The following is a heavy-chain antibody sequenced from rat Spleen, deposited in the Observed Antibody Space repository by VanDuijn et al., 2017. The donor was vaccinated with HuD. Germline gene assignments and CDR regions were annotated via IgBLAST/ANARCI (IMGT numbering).Heavy chain of an antibody. J-gene: IGHJ4*01. CDR1: GYSITSSYR. CDR3: AKTTVAYYYVMDA. Sequence: EVQLQESGPGLVKPSQSLSLTCSVTGYSITSSYRWNWIRKFPGNKLEWMGSINSAGRTNYNPSLKSRISITRDTSKNQFFLQVNSVTTEDTATYYCAKTTVAYYYVMDAWGQGASVTVSS. D-gene: IGHD1-3*01. V-gene: IGHV3-3*01. CDR2: INSAGRT.